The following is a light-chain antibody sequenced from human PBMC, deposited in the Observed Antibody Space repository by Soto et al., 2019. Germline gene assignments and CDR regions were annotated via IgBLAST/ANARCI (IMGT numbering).Light chain of an antibody. CDR2: NNN. Sequence: QSVLTRPPSASGTPGQRVTISCSGSSSNIGSYSVNWYQQLPGTAPKLLIYNNNQRPSGVPDRFSGSKSGTSASLTISGLQSEDEAGYYCAAWDASLNGPVFGGGTKVTVL. CDR1: SSNIGSYS. CDR3: AAWDASLNGPV. J-gene: IGLJ2*01. V-gene: IGLV1-44*01.